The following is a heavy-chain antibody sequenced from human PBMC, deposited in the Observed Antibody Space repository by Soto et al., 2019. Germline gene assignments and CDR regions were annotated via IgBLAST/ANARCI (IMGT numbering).Heavy chain of an antibody. Sequence: QVQLVESGGGVVQPGRSLRLSCAASGFNFSSYDMHWVRQAPGKGLEWVAVISYDGSNKYYADSVKGRFTISRDNSKNTLYLQMNSLRAEDTTVYYCAKAGYSGAEFDIWGQGTMVTVSS. CDR3: AKAGYSGAEFDI. J-gene: IGHJ3*02. CDR2: ISYDGSNK. CDR1: GFNFSSYD. V-gene: IGHV3-30*18. D-gene: IGHD1-26*01.